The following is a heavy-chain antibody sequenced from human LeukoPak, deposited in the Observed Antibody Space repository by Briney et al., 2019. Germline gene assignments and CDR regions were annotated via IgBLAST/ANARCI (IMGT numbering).Heavy chain of an antibody. V-gene: IGHV3-30-3*01. Sequence: GGSLRLSCAASGFTFSSYAMHWVRQAPGKGLEWVAVISYDGSNKYYADSVMGRFTISRDNSKNTLYLQMNSLRAEDTAVYYCARAKEGGGFDYWGQGTLVTVSS. CDR2: ISYDGSNK. CDR1: GFTFSSYA. J-gene: IGHJ4*02. CDR3: ARAKEGGGFDY. D-gene: IGHD1-26*01.